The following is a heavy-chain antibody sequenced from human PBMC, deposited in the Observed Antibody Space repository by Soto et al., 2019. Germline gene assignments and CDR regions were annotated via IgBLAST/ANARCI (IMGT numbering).Heavy chain of an antibody. CDR2: IWYDGGNK. CDR1: GFTFSNYG. J-gene: IGHJ4*02. D-gene: IGHD3-16*01. CDR3: ARDGDVNTGFGKDY. Sequence: QVQLVESGGGVVQPGRSLRLSCAASGFTFSNYGMHWVRQAPGKGLEWVSFIWYDGGNKYYAESVKGRFTISRDNSKNTLFLQMNSLRAEDTAVYYCARDGDVNTGFGKDYWGQGTLATVSS. V-gene: IGHV3-33*01.